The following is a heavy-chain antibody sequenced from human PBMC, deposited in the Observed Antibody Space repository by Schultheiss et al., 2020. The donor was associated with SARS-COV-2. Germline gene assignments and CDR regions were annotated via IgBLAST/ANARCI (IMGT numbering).Heavy chain of an antibody. D-gene: IGHD3-9*01. CDR3: ARVGYDILTGYYYFDY. CDR2: ISSSSSYT. V-gene: IGHV3-11*06. J-gene: IGHJ4*02. CDR1: GFTFSDYY. Sequence: GGSLRLSCAASGFTFSDYYMSWIRQAPGKGLEWVSYISSSSSYTNYADFVKGRFTISRDNAKNSLYLQMNSLRAEDTAVYYCARVGYDILTGYYYFDYCGQGGLVTVSS.